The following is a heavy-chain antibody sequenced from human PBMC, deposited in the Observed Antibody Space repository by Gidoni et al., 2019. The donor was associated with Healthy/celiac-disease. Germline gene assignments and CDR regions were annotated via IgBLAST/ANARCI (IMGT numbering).Heavy chain of an antibody. Sequence: EVQLVESGGGLVKPGGSLRLSCAASGFTFSNAWMSWVRQAPGMGLEWVGRIKSKTDGGTTDYAAPVKGRFTISRDDSKNTLYLQMNSLKTEDTAVYYCTTPAIHGGPYYYDSSGYSFDYWGQGTLVTVSS. D-gene: IGHD3-22*01. CDR3: TTPAIHGGPYYYDSSGYSFDY. CDR2: IKSKTDGGTT. CDR1: GFTFSNAW. V-gene: IGHV3-15*01. J-gene: IGHJ4*02.